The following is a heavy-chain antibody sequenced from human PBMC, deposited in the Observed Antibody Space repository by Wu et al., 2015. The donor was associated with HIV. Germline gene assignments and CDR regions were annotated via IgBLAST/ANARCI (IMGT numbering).Heavy chain of an antibody. Sequence: VQLQESGPGLVKPSQTPSLTCTVSGGSISSGDYYWSWIRQPPGKGLEWIGEINHSGSTNYNPSLKSRVTISVDTSKNQFSLKLGSVTAADTAVYYCARVVPPPGGNWNHYYYYMDVWGKGTTVTVSS. V-gene: IGHV4-30-4*08. CDR2: INHSGST. CDR3: ARVVPPPGGNWNHYYYYMDV. J-gene: IGHJ6*03. CDR1: GGSISSGDYY. D-gene: IGHD1-1*01.